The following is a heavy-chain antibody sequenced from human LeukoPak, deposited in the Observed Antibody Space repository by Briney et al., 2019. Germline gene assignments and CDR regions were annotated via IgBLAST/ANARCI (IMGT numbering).Heavy chain of an antibody. V-gene: IGHV3-49*04. CDR1: GFTFGDYA. D-gene: IGHD3-22*01. Sequence: GRSLRLSCTASGFTFGDYAMSWVRQAPGKGLEWVGFIRSKAYGGTTEYAASVKGRFTISRDDSTSIAYLQMNSLKTEDTAVYYCLNYYDSSGYYWPFDYWGQGTLVTVSS. CDR2: IRSKAYGGTT. CDR3: LNYYDSSGYYWPFDY. J-gene: IGHJ4*02.